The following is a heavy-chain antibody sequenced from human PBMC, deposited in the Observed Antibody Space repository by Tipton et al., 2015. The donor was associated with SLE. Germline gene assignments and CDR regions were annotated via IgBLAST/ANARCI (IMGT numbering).Heavy chain of an antibody. D-gene: IGHD3-10*01. V-gene: IGHV3-48*01. Sequence: LSLTCAASGFTFSAYNMNWVRQAPGKGLEWVSYISSSSSTIYYADSVKGRFTISRDNGKNSLYLQMSSLRAEDTAVYYCAREGEPRPSGIDYWGQGALVTVSS. CDR1: GFTFSAYN. CDR3: AREGEPRPSGIDY. J-gene: IGHJ4*02. CDR2: ISSSSSTI.